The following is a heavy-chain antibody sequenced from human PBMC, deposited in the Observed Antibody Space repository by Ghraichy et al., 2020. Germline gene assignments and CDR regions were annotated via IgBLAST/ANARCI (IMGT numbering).Heavy chain of an antibody. V-gene: IGHV1-69*04. D-gene: IGHD2-15*01. CDR1: GGTFSSYA. CDR2: IIPILGIA. J-gene: IGHJ5*02. Sequence: SVKVSCKASGGTFSSYAISWVRQAPGQGLEWMGRIIPILGIANYAQKFQGRVTITADKSTSTAYMELSSLRSEDMAVYYCAREIVVVVAATTGWFDPWGQGTLVTVSS. CDR3: AREIVVVVAATTGWFDP.